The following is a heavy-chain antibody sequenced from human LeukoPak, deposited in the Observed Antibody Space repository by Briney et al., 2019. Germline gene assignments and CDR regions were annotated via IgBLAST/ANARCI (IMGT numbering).Heavy chain of an antibody. CDR3: ARGYNWFDP. V-gene: IGHV4-59*01. CDR1: GGSISSYY. Sequence: SETLSLTCTVSGGSISSYYWSWIRQPPGKGLEWIGYVYYSGSTNSNPFLKSRVTISVDTSKNQFSLKVSSVTAADTAIYYCARGYNWFDPWGQGTLVTVSS. J-gene: IGHJ5*02. CDR2: VYYSGST.